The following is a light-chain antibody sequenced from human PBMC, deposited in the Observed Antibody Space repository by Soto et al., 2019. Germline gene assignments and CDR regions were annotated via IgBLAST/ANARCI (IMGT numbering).Light chain of an antibody. J-gene: IGKJ4*01. CDR2: AAS. CDR1: QDIRNE. V-gene: IGKV1-6*01. CDR3: LKDYTNPLT. Sequence: AIQMTQSPSSLSASVGERVTITCRASQDIRNELAWYQQKPGKAPNLLIYAASNLQSGVPSRFSGSGSGSDFTLTISSLQPEDFATYYCLKDYTNPLTFGGGTKAAIK.